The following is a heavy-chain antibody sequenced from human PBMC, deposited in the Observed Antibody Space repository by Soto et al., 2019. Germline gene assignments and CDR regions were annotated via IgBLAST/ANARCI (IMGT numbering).Heavy chain of an antibody. Sequence: HPGGSLRLSCAASGFTFSSYWMSWVRQAPGKGLEWVANIKQDGSEKYYVDSVKGRFTISRDNAKNSLYLQMNSLRAEDTAVYYCARADTYYDILASFDYWGQGTLVTVSS. D-gene: IGHD3-9*01. CDR1: GFTFSSYW. V-gene: IGHV3-7*03. J-gene: IGHJ4*02. CDR3: ARADTYYDILASFDY. CDR2: IKQDGSEK.